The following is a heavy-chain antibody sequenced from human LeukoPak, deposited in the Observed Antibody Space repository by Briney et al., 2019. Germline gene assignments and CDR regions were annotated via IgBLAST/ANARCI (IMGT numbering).Heavy chain of an antibody. D-gene: IGHD2-15*01. CDR3: ARVLGYCSGGSCSDPRKTHGIDY. CDR2: INHSGST. CDR1: GGSFSGYY. J-gene: IGHJ4*02. V-gene: IGHV4-34*01. Sequence: PSETLSLTCAVYGGSFSGYYWSWIRQPPGKGLEWIGEINHSGSTNYNPSLKSRVTISVDTSKNQFSLKLSSVTAADTAVYYCARVLGYCSGGSCSDPRKTHGIDYWGQGTLVTVSS.